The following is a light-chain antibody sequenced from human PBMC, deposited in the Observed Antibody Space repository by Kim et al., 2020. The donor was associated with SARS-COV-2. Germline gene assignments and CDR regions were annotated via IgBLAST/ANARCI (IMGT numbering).Light chain of an antibody. J-gene: IGLJ2*01. CDR3: QSYDSSNHVV. CDR1: SGSIASNY. CDR2: EDN. Sequence: VTISCTRSSGSIASNYVQWYQQRPGSAPTTVIYEDNQRPSGVPDRFSGSIDSSSNSASLTISGLKTEDEADYYCQSYDSSNHVVFGGGTQLTVL. V-gene: IGLV6-57*03.